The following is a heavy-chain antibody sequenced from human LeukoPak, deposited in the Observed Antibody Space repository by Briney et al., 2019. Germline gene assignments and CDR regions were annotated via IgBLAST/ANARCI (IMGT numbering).Heavy chain of an antibody. V-gene: IGHV3-66*04. CDR2: IYSGGST. J-gene: IGHJ4*02. D-gene: IGHD3-22*01. Sequence: PGGSLRLSCAASGFTFSSYWMSWVRQAPGKGLEWVSVIYSGGSTYYADSVKGRFTISRDNSKNTLYLQMNSLRAEDTAVYYCARQSVYDSSGYYYFNYYFDYWGQGTLVTVSS. CDR1: GFTFSSYW. CDR3: ARQSVYDSSGYYYFNYYFDY.